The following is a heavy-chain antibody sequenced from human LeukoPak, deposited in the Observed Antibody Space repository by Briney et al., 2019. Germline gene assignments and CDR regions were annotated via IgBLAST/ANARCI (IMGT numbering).Heavy chain of an antibody. J-gene: IGHJ6*02. Sequence: GGSLRLSCAASGFTFSSYAMSWVRQAPGKGLEWVSVIYSGGSTYYADSVKGRFTISRDNSKNTLYLQMNSLRAEDTAVYYCAKLGCSRTSCYAADYSSYYGMDVWGQGTTVTVSS. CDR3: AKLGCSRTSCYAADYSSYYGMDV. CDR1: GFTFSSYA. CDR2: IYSGGST. V-gene: IGHV3-23*03. D-gene: IGHD2-2*01.